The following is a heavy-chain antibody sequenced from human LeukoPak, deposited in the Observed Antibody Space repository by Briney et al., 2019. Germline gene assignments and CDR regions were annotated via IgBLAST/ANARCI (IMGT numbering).Heavy chain of an antibody. CDR2: INQDGGER. CDR1: GFTFTKYW. V-gene: IGHV3-7*02. D-gene: IGHD2-2*01. CDR3: ARGLDCRSSSCYLDH. J-gene: IGHJ4*02. Sequence: GGSLRLSCAASGFTFTKYWMTWVRQDPGKGLELVSNINQDGGERFYVDSVKGRFTISRDNAKNSLYLQMNSLGAEDTAVYYCARGLDCRSSSCYLDHWGQGTLVTVSS.